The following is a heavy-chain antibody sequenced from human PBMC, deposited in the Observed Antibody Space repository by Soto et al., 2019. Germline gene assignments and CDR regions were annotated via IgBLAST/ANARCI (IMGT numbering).Heavy chain of an antibody. CDR2: IYYSGST. CDR3: AADYYDSSGYYLSFDY. CDR1: GGSVSSGSYY. J-gene: IGHJ4*02. D-gene: IGHD3-22*01. Sequence: SETLSLTCTVSGGSVSSGSYYWSWIRQPPGKGLEWIGYIYYSGSTNYNPSLKSRVTISVDTSKNQFSLKLSSVTAADTAVYYCAADYYDSSGYYLSFDYWGQGTLVTVSS. V-gene: IGHV4-61*01.